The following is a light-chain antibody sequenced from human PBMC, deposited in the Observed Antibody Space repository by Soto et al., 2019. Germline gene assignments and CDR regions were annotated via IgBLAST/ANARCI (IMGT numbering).Light chain of an antibody. CDR1: SSDVGGYNY. J-gene: IGLJ2*01. V-gene: IGLV2-14*01. CDR2: DVS. Sequence: QSALTQPASVSGSPGQSITISCTGTSSDVGGYNYVSWYQQHPGKAPKLMIYDVSNRPSGVSNRFSGSKSGNTASLTISGLQAEYEADYYCNSYTSSSTVVFGGGTKVTVL. CDR3: NSYTSSSTVV.